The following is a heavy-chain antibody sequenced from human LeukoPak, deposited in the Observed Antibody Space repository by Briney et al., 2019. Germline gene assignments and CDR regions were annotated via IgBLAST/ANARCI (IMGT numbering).Heavy chain of an antibody. V-gene: IGHV3-74*01. CDR1: RFTFSTYW. Sequence: PGGSLRLSCAASRFTFSTYWMHWVRQAPGKGLVWVSRINSDGSSTGYADSVKGRFTISRDNAKKSLYLQMNSLRAEDTAVYYCARAVYCSGGGCFWYFDLWGRGTLVTVSS. CDR3: ARAVYCSGGGCFWYFDL. D-gene: IGHD2-15*01. CDR2: INSDGSST. J-gene: IGHJ2*01.